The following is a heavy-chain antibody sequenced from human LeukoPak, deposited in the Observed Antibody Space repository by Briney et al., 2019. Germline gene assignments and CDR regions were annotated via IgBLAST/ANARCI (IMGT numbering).Heavy chain of an antibody. CDR3: ARDAILCSSTSCIDY. Sequence: GGSLRLSCAASGFTFSSYAMHWVRQAPGKGLEWVAVISYDGSNKYYADSVKGRFTISRDNSKNTLYLQMNSLRAEDTAVYYCARDAILCSSTSCIDYWGQGTLVTVSS. D-gene: IGHD2-2*01. CDR1: GFTFSSYA. J-gene: IGHJ4*02. V-gene: IGHV3-30*04. CDR2: ISYDGSNK.